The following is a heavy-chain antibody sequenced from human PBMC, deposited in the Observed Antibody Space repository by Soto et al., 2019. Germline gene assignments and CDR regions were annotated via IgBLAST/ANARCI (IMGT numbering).Heavy chain of an antibody. Sequence: SVKVSCKASGGTFSSYAISWVRQAPGQGLEWMGGIIPIFGTANYAQKFQGRVTITADESTSTAYMELSSLRSEDTAVYYCARDPDILNGPGAFDIWGQGTVVTVSS. V-gene: IGHV1-69*13. J-gene: IGHJ3*02. CDR1: GGTFSSYA. CDR3: ARDPDILNGPGAFDI. D-gene: IGHD3-9*01. CDR2: IIPIFGTA.